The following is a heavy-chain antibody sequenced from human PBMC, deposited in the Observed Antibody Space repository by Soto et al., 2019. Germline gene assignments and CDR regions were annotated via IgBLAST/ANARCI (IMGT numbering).Heavy chain of an antibody. J-gene: IGHJ5*01. CDR2: IKHTGDA. Sequence: QVHLQESGPGLVKPSETLSLTFAVSGDSLTTETWWSWLRQLPGTGLEWIGEIKHTGDANANPALRRRVSMSVDWTKNQFGLSLRSVSAADTVVYFCAREGLLTWFEAWGQGTLGTFSS. CDR3: AREGLLTWFEA. V-gene: IGHV4-4*02. CDR1: GDSLTTETW.